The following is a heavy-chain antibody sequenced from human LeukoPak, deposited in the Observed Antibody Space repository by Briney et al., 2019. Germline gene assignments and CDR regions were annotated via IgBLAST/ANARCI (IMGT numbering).Heavy chain of an antibody. D-gene: IGHD5-12*01. CDR3: ARDVRWLRFVSDN. CDR2: ITSSGSVM. J-gene: IGHJ4*02. Sequence: PGGSLRLSCAASGFTFSCYSMNWLRQAPGKGLEWVSYITSSGSVMYHADSVRGRFTISRDNAKNSLYLEMNSLRDEDTAVYYCARDVRWLRFVSDNWGQGTLVTVSS. V-gene: IGHV3-48*02. CDR1: GFTFSCYS.